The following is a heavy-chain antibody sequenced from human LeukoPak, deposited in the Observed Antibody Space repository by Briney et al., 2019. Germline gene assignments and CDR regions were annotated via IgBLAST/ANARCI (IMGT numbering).Heavy chain of an antibody. CDR2: IKEDGSEK. CDR1: GFTFSRYW. D-gene: IGHD3-16*02. V-gene: IGHV3-7*01. Sequence: GGSLRLSCAASGFTFSRYWMSWVRQAPGKGLEWVANIKEDGSEKYYVDSVKGRFTISRDNAKNSLYLKMNSLRAEDTAVYYCARSREGSYPYYFDYWGQGTLVTVSS. J-gene: IGHJ4*02. CDR3: ARSREGSYPYYFDY.